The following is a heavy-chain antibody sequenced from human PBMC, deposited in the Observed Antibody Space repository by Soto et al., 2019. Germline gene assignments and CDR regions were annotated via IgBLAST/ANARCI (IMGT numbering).Heavy chain of an antibody. CDR3: ARMNYYDTSGYPFDY. Sequence: QVQLQESGPGLVKPSETLSLTCTVSGCSISSYYWSWIRQPPGKGLEWIGYIYFRGTTNYNPSLKSRVTMSADTSKNQFSLKLNSVTAADTAVYYCARMNYYDTSGYPFDYWGQGMMVTVSS. D-gene: IGHD3-22*01. CDR1: GCSISSYY. CDR2: IYFRGTT. V-gene: IGHV4-59*01. J-gene: IGHJ4*02.